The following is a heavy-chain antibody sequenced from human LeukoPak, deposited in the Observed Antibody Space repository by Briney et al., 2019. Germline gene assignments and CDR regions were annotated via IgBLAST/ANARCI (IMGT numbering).Heavy chain of an antibody. CDR2: MSSGGVSQ. CDR3: ARDVAPKGFDY. Sequence: GGSLRLSCEASGSTLSNYWITWVRQAPGKGLEWVAVMSSGGVSQQYADSVKGRFTISRDNSRDTLYLQMNSLKIEDTAVYYCARDVAPKGFDYWGQGTLVTVSS. CDR1: GSTLSNYW. V-gene: IGHV3-30-3*01. J-gene: IGHJ4*02. D-gene: IGHD2-21*01.